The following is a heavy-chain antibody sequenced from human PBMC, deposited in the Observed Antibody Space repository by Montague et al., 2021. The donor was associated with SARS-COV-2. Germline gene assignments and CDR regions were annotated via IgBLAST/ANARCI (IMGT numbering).Heavy chain of an antibody. CDR1: AGSISSGSYY. Sequence: TLSLTCTVYAGSISSGSYYWSWIRQPAGKGLESIGRIYTSGXTXYXXXXKXRVTISVDTSKNQFSLKLSSVTAADTTVYYCARGVLRYFDWTSPFDYWGQGTLVTVSS. CDR2: IYTSGXT. CDR3: ARGVLRYFDWTSPFDY. D-gene: IGHD3-9*01. V-gene: IGHV4-61*02. J-gene: IGHJ4*02.